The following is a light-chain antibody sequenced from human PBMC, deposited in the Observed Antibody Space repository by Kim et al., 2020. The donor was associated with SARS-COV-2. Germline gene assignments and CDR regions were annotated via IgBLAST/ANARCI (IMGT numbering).Light chain of an antibody. J-gene: IGLJ2*01. V-gene: IGLV3-21*03. CDR3: QVWDAGSEHVV. CDR1: SIGRRS. CDR2: ENI. Sequence: SYELTQPPSVSVAPGKTARIICGGDSIGRRSVHWSKQKPGQAPVVVVYENIERPSGIPERFSGSNSGNTATLTISRVEAGDEADYYCQVWDAGSEHVVFGGGTQLTVL.